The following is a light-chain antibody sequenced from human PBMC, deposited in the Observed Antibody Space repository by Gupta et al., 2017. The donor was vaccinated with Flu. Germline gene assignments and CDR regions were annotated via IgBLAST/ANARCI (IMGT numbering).Light chain of an antibody. CDR1: QSISSW. CDR3: QHYNSYSQP. CDR2: KAS. J-gene: IGKJ1*01. Sequence: DIQMTQSPSTLSASVGDRVTLTCRASQSISSWLAWYQQKPGKAPKLLIYKASSLESGVPSRFSGTGSETEFTLTINSLQPDDFATDYCQHYNSYSQPFGQGTKVEIK. V-gene: IGKV1-5*03.